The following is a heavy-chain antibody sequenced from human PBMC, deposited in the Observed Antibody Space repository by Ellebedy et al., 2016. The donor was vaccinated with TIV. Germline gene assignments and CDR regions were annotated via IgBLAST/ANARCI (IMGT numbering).Heavy chain of an antibody. Sequence: ESLKISXDVYGESFSDYYWTWIRQSPGKGLEWIGEINHSGSTRNNPSLKGRVFISIDTSKNRFSLRLRSMTAADTAMYYCARGRTVFDYWGQGTLVTVSS. CDR1: GESFSDYY. V-gene: IGHV4-34*01. CDR2: INHSGST. CDR3: ARGRTVFDY. J-gene: IGHJ4*02.